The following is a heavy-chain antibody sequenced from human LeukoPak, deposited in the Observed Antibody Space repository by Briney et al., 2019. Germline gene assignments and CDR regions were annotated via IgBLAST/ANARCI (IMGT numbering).Heavy chain of an antibody. CDR1: GFTFSSYG. J-gene: IGHJ4*02. CDR2: IWYDGSNK. D-gene: IGHD6-19*01. CDR3: ARSWGAVAEIDY. V-gene: IGHV3-33*01. Sequence: PWGSLRLSCAASGFTFSSYGMHWVRQAPGKGLEWVAVIWYDGSNKYYADSVKGRFTISRDNSKSTLYLQMNSLRAEDTAVYYCARSWGAVAEIDYWGQGTLVTVSS.